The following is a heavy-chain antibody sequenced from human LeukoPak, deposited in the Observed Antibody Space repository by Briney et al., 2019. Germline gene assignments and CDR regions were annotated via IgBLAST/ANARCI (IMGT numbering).Heavy chain of an antibody. D-gene: IGHD3-22*01. V-gene: IGHV1-69*13. CDR1: GGTFSSYA. Sequence: ASVKVSCKASGGTFSSYAISWVRQAPGQGLEWMGGIIPIFGTANYAQKFQGRVTITADESTSTAYMELSSLRSEDTAVYYCAISPPNYYDSSTFDYWGQGTLVTVSS. J-gene: IGHJ4*02. CDR3: AISPPNYYDSSTFDY. CDR2: IIPIFGTA.